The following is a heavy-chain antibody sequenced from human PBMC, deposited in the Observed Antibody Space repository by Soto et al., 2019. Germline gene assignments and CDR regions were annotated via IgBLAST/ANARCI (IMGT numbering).Heavy chain of an antibody. V-gene: IGHV4-61*01. Sequence: SETLSLTCTFSYASVWSDSYFCTSIRQPPGKGLECIAYISHTEDTNYNPSLKSRVTISIDTSRNQFSLTVTSVTAADTAVYFCARIVVGVTVDLWGQGSLVTVSS. CDR2: ISHTEDT. CDR3: ARIVVGVTVDL. D-gene: IGHD1-26*01. CDR1: YASVWSDSYF. J-gene: IGHJ4*02.